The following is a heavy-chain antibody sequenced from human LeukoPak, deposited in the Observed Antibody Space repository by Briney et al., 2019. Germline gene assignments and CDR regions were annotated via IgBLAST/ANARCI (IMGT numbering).Heavy chain of an antibody. CDR2: IYYSGST. CDR3: ARLRSGYDFSFDY. D-gene: IGHD5-12*01. V-gene: IGHV4-59*08. Sequence: SETLSLTCTVSGGSISSYYWSWIRQPPGKGLEWIGYIYYSGSTNYNPSLKSRVTISVDTSKNQFSLKLSSVTAADTAVYYCARLRSGYDFSFDYWGQGTLVTVSS. J-gene: IGHJ4*02. CDR1: GGSISSYY.